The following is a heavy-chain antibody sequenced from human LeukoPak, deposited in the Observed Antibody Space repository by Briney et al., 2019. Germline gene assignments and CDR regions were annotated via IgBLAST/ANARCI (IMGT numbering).Heavy chain of an antibody. CDR1: GYTLGIYG. D-gene: IGHD3-10*01. Sequence: GASVKVTCQSSGYTLGIYGSSWVRQAPGQGLEWMGWISAYSGNTNYPRKFQGRVTLTTDTSTNTAYMELRSLTSDDTAVYYCAREQSTGSGSYHPDYWGQGTLVIVSS. V-gene: IGHV1-18*01. CDR2: ISAYSGNT. J-gene: IGHJ4*02. CDR3: AREQSTGSGSYHPDY.